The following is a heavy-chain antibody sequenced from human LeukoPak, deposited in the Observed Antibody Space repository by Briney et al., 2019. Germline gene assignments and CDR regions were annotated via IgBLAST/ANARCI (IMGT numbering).Heavy chain of an antibody. CDR2: IYHSGST. D-gene: IGHD1-26*01. CDR1: GYSISSGYY. Sequence: SETLSLTCTVSGYSISSGYYWGWIRQPPGKGLEWIGSIYHSGSTYYNPSLKSRVTISVDTSKNQFSLKLRSVTAADTAVYYCARVGRGVVHYWGQGTLVTVSS. CDR3: ARVGRGVVHY. V-gene: IGHV4-38-2*02. J-gene: IGHJ4*02.